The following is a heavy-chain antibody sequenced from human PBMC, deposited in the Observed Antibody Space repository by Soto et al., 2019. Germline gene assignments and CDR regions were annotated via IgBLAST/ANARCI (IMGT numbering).Heavy chain of an antibody. J-gene: IGHJ5*02. Sequence: EVQLLESGGGLVQPGGSLRLSCAASGFTFSSYAMSWVRQAPGKGLEWVSAISGSGGSTYYADSVKGRFTISRDNSKNTLYLQMNSLRAEDTAVYYCAKAGFTTVTTAANWFDPWGQGTLVTVSS. CDR3: AKAGFTTVTTAANWFDP. CDR2: ISGSGGST. D-gene: IGHD4-17*01. V-gene: IGHV3-23*01. CDR1: GFTFSSYA.